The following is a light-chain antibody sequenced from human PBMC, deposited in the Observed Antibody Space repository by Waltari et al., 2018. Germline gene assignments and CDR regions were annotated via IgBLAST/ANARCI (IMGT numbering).Light chain of an antibody. J-gene: IGKJ4*01. CDR1: QDISNY. V-gene: IGKV1-33*01. Sequence: DIQMTQSPSSLSASVGDRVTITRQASQDISNYLNWYQQKPGKAPKLLIYDASNLETGVPSRFSGSGSGTDFTFTISSLQPEDIATYYCQQYDNPLLTFGGGTKVEIK. CDR3: QQYDNPLLT. CDR2: DAS.